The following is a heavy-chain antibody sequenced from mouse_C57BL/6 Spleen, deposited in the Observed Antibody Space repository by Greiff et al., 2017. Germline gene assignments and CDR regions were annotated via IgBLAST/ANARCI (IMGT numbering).Heavy chain of an antibody. CDR2: IDPENGDT. CDR1: GFNIKDDY. J-gene: IGHJ1*03. V-gene: IGHV14-4*01. CDR3: TRDGSRDFDV. Sequence: VQLQQSGAELVRPGASVKLSCTASGFNIKDDYMHWVKQRPEQGLEWIGWIDPENGDTEYASKFQGKATITADTSSNTAYLQLSSLTSEDTAVYYCTRDGSRDFDVWGTGTTVTVSS. D-gene: IGHD1-1*01.